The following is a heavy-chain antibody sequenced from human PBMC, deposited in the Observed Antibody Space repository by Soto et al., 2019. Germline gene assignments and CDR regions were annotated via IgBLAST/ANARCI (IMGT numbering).Heavy chain of an antibody. J-gene: IGHJ6*02. CDR2: IWYDGSNK. D-gene: IGHD6-13*01. CDR3: ARENYSSSWYRGSYYYYGMDV. CDR1: GFTFSSYG. V-gene: IGHV3-33*01. Sequence: PGGSLRLSCAASGFTFSSYGMHWVRHAPGKGLEWGAVIWYDGSNKYYADSVKGRFTISRDNSKNTLYLQMNSLRAEDTAVYYCARENYSSSWYRGSYYYYGMDVWGQGTTVTVSS.